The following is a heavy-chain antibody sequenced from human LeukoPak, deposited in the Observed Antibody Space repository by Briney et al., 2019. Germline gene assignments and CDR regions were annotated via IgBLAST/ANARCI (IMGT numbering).Heavy chain of an antibody. D-gene: IGHD4-17*01. CDR2: IRSKANSYAT. Sequence: GGSLRLSCAASGFTFSSYWMSWVRQASGKGLEWVGRIRSKANSYATAYAASVKGRFTISRDDSKNTAYLQMNSLKTEDTAVYYCTRTVLNHYGAPGYWGQGTLVTVSS. J-gene: IGHJ4*02. CDR3: TRTVLNHYGAPGY. CDR1: GFTFSSYW. V-gene: IGHV3-73*01.